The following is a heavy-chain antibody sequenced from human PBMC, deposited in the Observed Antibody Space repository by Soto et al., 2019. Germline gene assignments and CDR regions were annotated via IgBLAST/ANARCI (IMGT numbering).Heavy chain of an antibody. J-gene: IGHJ3*02. V-gene: IGHV3-30*18. CDR1: GFTFSSYG. Sequence: QVQLVESGGGVVQPGRSLRLSCAASGFTFSSYGMHWVRQAPGKGLEWVALISYDGSNKYYADTVKGRFTTSRDTPKNTLSPQTNSLRPADTAVYYCAQAPGHGGRGAFDTWCQGTMVTVSS. CDR2: ISYDGSNK. CDR3: AQAPGHGGRGAFDT. D-gene: IGHD3-10*01.